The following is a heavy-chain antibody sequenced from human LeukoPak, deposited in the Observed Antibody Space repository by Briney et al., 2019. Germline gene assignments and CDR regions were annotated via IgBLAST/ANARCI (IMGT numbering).Heavy chain of an antibody. D-gene: IGHD4-17*01. Sequence: PGGSLRLSCAASGFTFSDYHMNWIRQAPGKGLEWVSYISSSGSSTYYADSVKGRFTISRDNAKNSLYLQMNSLRAEDTAVYYCARNDYGDYVDYYYYMDVWGKGTTVTVSS. V-gene: IGHV3-11*04. J-gene: IGHJ6*03. CDR2: ISSSGSST. CDR1: GFTFSDYH. CDR3: ARNDYGDYVDYYYYMDV.